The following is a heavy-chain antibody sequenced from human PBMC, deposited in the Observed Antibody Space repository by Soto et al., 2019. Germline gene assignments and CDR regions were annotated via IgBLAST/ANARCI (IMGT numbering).Heavy chain of an antibody. CDR1: GYTFTSHA. D-gene: IGHD3-3*01. V-gene: IGHV1-3*01. J-gene: IGHJ4*02. Sequence: ASEKVSCKASGYTFTSHAMHWVRQAPGQRLEWMGWINAGNGNTKYSEKFQGRVTITRDTPASTAYMEVSILTSEDTAVYYCARDTRVATYYDFWSGPDYWGQGTLVTVSS. CDR2: INAGNGNT. CDR3: ARDTRVATYYDFWSGPDY.